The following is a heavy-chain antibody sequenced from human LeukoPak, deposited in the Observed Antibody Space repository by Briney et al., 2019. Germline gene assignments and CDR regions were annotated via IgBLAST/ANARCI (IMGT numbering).Heavy chain of an antibody. CDR2: ISSSSSYI. CDR3: ARVQGHSSGWCTN. CDR1: GFTFSSYS. V-gene: IGHV3-21*01. Sequence: GGSLRLSCAASGFTFSSYSMNWVRQAPGKGLEWVSSISSSSSYIYYADSVKGRFTISRDNAKNSLYLQMNSLRAEDTAVYYCARVQGHSSGWCTNWGQGTLVTVSS. J-gene: IGHJ4*02. D-gene: IGHD6-19*01.